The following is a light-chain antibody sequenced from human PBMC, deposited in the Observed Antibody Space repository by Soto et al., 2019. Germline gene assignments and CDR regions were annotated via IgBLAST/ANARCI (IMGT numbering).Light chain of an antibody. Sequence: QSALTQPASVSGSPGQSITISCTGTTSDVGTYNAVSWYQHHPGKAPTLLMYEITKRPSGASIRFSGSKSGNTASLTISGLQAEDEADYYCCSYAGSSTYVFGTGTKVTVL. CDR3: CSYAGSSTYV. CDR2: EIT. CDR1: TSDVGTYNA. V-gene: IGLV2-23*02. J-gene: IGLJ1*01.